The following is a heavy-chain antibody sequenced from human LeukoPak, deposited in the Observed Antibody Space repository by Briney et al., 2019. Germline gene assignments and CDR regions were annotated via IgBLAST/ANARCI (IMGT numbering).Heavy chain of an antibody. J-gene: IGHJ4*02. CDR3: AKDLVIAAAGTD. V-gene: IGHV3-30*18. CDR2: IPYDGSNK. D-gene: IGHD6-13*01. Sequence: GRSLRLSCAASGFTFSSYGMHWVRQAPGKGLEWVAVIPYDGSNKYYADSVKGRFTISRDNSKNTLYLQMNSLRAEDTAVYYCAKDLVIAAAGTDWGQGTLVTVSS. CDR1: GFTFSSYG.